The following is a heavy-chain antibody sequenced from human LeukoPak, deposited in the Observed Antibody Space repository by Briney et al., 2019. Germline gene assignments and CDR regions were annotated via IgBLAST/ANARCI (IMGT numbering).Heavy chain of an antibody. CDR3: ARQYSGSYLFHYYYYMDV. Sequence: GASVQVSCKASGYTFTSYDINWVRQATGQGLEWMGWMNPNSGKTGYAQKFQGRVTMTRNTSISTAYMELSSLRSEDTAVYYCARQYSGSYLFHYYYYMDVWGKGTTVTISS. CDR1: GYTFTSYD. J-gene: IGHJ6*03. D-gene: IGHD1-26*01. V-gene: IGHV1-8*01. CDR2: MNPNSGKT.